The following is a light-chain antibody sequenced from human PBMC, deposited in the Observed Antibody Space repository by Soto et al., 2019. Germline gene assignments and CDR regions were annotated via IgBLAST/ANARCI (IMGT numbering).Light chain of an antibody. CDR2: KVS. Sequence: VVMTQSPLSLPVTLGQPASISCRSSQSLVHSDGNTYLEWFQQRPGQSPRRLIYKVSNRDSGVPDRISGIVSGTDFTLIISRVEAEDVGVYYCMQAKQWPFTFGPGTKVDIK. CDR1: QSLVHSDGNTY. J-gene: IGKJ3*01. V-gene: IGKV2-30*02. CDR3: MQAKQWPFT.